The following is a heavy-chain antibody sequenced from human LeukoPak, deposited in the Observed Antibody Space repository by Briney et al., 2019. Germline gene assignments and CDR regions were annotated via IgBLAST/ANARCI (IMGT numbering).Heavy chain of an antibody. CDR1: GDSTNNFH. J-gene: IGHJ6*02. V-gene: IGHV4-59*01. CDR2: IFHSGGS. Sequence: PSETLSLTCTVSGDSTNNFHWSWIRQPPGKGLEWIGHIFHSGGSKYNPSLKSRATISTDMSKNVLSLELTSVTAADTAVYYCARLLPSAFYHGMDAWGQGTTVTVSS. CDR3: ARLLPSAFYHGMDA. D-gene: IGHD3-16*01.